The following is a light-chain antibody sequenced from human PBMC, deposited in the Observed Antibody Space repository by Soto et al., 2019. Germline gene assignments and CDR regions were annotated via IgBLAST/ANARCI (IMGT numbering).Light chain of an antibody. CDR1: QSVSSY. V-gene: IGKV3-11*01. J-gene: IGKJ1*01. CDR3: QQYGSSPST. CDR2: DAS. Sequence: LTQSAATLSLSQRERATLSCRASQSVSSYLAWYQQKPGQAPRLLIYDASNRATGIPARFSGSGSGTDFTLTISSLEPEDFAVYYCQQYGSSPSTFCQRAKV.